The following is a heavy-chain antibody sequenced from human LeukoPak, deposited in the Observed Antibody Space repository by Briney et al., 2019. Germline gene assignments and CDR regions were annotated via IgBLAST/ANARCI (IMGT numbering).Heavy chain of an antibody. CDR3: ARGLLWLDEPYYFDY. Sequence: PSQTLSLTCAVSGGSISSGDYSWSWIRQPPGKGLEWIGSIYHNGSTYYNPSLKSRVTISVDMSKNQFSLRLSSVTAADTAVYYCARGLLWLDEPYYFDYRGQGTLVTVSS. J-gene: IGHJ4*02. CDR2: IYHNGST. CDR1: GGSISSGDYS. V-gene: IGHV4-30-2*01. D-gene: IGHD3-10*01.